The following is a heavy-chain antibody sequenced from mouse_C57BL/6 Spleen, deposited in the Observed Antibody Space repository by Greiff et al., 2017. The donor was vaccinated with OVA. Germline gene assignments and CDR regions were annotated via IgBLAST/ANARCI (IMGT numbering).Heavy chain of an antibody. CDR1: GYAFTSYG. Sequence: QVQLQQSGAELARPGASVKLSCKASGYAFTSYGISWVKQRTGQGLEWIGEIYPRSGNTYYNEKFKGKATLTADKSSSTAYMELRSLTSEDSAVYFCARGTAQAPMDYWGQGTSVTVSS. D-gene: IGHD3-2*02. CDR3: ARGTAQAPMDY. V-gene: IGHV1-81*01. CDR2: IYPRSGNT. J-gene: IGHJ4*01.